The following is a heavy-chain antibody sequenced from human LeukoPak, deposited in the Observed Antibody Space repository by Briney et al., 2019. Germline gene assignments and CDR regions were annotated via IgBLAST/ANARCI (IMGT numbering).Heavy chain of an antibody. CDR1: GFTFSSYG. CDR2: IWYDGSNK. V-gene: IGHV3-33*06. D-gene: IGHD1-26*01. J-gene: IGHJ5*02. Sequence: GGSLRLSCAASGFTFSSYGMHWVRQAPGKGLEWVAVIWYDGSNKCYADSVKGRFTISRDNSKNTLYLQMNSLRAEDTAVYYCAKDGSYYGHDWFDPWGQGTLVTVSS. CDR3: AKDGSYYGHDWFDP.